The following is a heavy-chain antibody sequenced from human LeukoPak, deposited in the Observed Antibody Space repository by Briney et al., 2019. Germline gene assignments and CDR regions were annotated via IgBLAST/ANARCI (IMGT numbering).Heavy chain of an antibody. CDR1: GGSVSSYY. Sequence: SETLSLTCTVSGGSVSSYYWSWIRQPPGKGLEWIGDIYYSGSTNYNPSLKRRVTISVDTSKNQFSLKLSSVTAADTAVYYCARQGGGFWYFDLWGRGTLVTVSS. V-gene: IGHV4-59*08. CDR3: ARQGGGFWYFDL. D-gene: IGHD6-25*01. CDR2: IYYSGST. J-gene: IGHJ2*01.